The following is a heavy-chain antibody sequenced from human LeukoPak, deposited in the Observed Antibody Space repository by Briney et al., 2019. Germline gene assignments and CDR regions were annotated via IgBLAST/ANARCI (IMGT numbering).Heavy chain of an antibody. D-gene: IGHD2-2*01. V-gene: IGHV3-30*02. J-gene: IGHJ6*03. CDR1: RFTFSSYG. CDR2: IRYDGSNK. CDR3: AKDEVVPGYYYTDV. Sequence: GGSLRLSCAASRFTFSSYGMHWVRQAPGKGLEWVAFIRYDGSNKYYADSVKGRSTISRDNSKNTLYLQMNSLRAEDTAVYYCAKDEVVPGYYYTDVWGRGTTVTISS.